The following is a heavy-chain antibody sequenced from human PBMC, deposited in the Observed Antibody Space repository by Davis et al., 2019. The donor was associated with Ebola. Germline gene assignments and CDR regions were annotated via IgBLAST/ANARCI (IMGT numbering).Heavy chain of an antibody. J-gene: IGHJ4*02. D-gene: IGHD5-24*01. V-gene: IGHV4-59*01. CDR1: DGSINSYY. CDR3: ARGGQTAYIYYNFDV. Sequence: PSEILSLTCTVSDGSINSYYWSWIRQPPGKGLEWLGYVYSSGRTKYNPSLGSRVTMSVEMSNNQFSLKLRSLTPADTAIYYCARGGQTAYIYYNFDVWGQGTMVTVSS. CDR2: VYSSGRT.